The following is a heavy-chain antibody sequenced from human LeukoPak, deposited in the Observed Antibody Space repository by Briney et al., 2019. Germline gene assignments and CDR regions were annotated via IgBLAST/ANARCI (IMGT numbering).Heavy chain of an antibody. CDR1: GFPFSSHG. V-gene: IGHV3-23*01. Sequence: GGSLRLSCAGSGFPFSSHGMNWVRQAPGKGLEWVSGISPGGGPTYYADSVKGRFTISRDDSKNTLWLQMKNLRAEDTAVYCCAKDGAWLRFDDWGQGILVTVFS. J-gene: IGHJ4*02. CDR2: ISPGGGPT. CDR3: AKDGAWLRFDD. D-gene: IGHD5-12*01.